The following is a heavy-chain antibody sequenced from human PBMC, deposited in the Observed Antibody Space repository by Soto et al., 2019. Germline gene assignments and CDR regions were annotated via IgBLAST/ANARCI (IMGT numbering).Heavy chain of an antibody. CDR1: GGSFSGYY. CDR2: INHSGST. J-gene: IGHJ5*02. D-gene: IGHD6-19*01. Sequence: SSETLSLTCAVYGGSFSGYYWSWIRQPPGKGLEWIGEINHSGSTNYNPSLKSRVTISVDTSKNQFSLKLSSVTAADTAVYYCATHPGAAVERGFDPGGKETLFTFPS. V-gene: IGHV4-34*01. CDR3: ATHPGAAVERGFDP.